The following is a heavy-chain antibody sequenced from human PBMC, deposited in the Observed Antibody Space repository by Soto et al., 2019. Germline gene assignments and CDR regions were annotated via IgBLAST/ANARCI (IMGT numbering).Heavy chain of an antibody. J-gene: IGHJ6*02. CDR2: ISYDGSNK. Sequence: QVQLVESGGGVVQPGRSLRLSCAASGFTFSSYAMHWVRQAPGKGLEWVAVISYDGSNKYYADSVKGRFTISRDNSKNTLYLQMNSLRAEDTAVYYCARVRGTGYNYCYYGMDVWGQGTTVTVSS. CDR1: GFTFSSYA. V-gene: IGHV3-30-3*01. CDR3: ARVRGTGYNYCYYGMDV. D-gene: IGHD6-13*01.